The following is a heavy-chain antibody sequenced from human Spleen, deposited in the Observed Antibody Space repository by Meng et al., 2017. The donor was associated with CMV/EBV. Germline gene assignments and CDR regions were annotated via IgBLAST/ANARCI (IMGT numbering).Heavy chain of an antibody. D-gene: IGHD4-17*01. CDR3: VRDQSDTDYVSARY. J-gene: IGHJ1*01. CDR2: ISRSSCTI. V-gene: IGHV3-48*04. CDR1: GFTFSDYA. Sequence: GESLKISCAASGFTFSDYAMNWVRQAPGKGLEWVSYISRSSCTIYYADSVKGRFTISRDNAKNSLYLQMSTLRAEDTAVYFCVRDQSDTDYVSARYWGQGTLVTVSS.